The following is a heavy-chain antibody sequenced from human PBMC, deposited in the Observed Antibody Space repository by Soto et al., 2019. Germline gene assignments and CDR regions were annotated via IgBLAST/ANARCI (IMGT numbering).Heavy chain of an antibody. D-gene: IGHD6-19*01. CDR1: GGTFSSYT. J-gene: IGHJ5*02. Sequence: SVKVSCKASGGTFSSYTLSWVRQAPGQGLEWMGRIIPIFGIANYAQKFQGRVTITADESTSTAYMELSSLRSEDTAVYYCASNRMGYRRGWYPGGCFDPWGQRTLVTVSS. CDR2: IIPIFGIA. CDR3: ASNRMGYRRGWYPGGCFDP. V-gene: IGHV1-69*02.